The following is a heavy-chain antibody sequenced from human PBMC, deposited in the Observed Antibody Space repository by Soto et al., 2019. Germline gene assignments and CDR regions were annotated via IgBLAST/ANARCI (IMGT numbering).Heavy chain of an antibody. J-gene: IGHJ3*01. CDR3: VREEYGYSLGAFDV. V-gene: IGHV3-64*02. CDR1: GFTFSNYA. D-gene: IGHD4-4*01. Sequence: VSLRLSCAVSGFTFSNYAMNWIRQAPGRGLEYVSSISRDGGTTFYGDSVKGRFTISRDNSKNTLYLQMGSLRVEDTGVYYCVREEYGYSLGAFDVWGRGKMVTV. CDR2: ISRDGGTT.